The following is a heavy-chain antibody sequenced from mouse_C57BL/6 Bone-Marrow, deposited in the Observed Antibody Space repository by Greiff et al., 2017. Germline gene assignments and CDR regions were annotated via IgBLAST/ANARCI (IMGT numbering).Heavy chain of an antibody. CDR1: GFTFSDYY. V-gene: IGHV5-12*01. Sequence: EVQGVESGGGLVQPGGSLKLSCAASGFTFSDYYMYWVRQTPEKRLEWVAYISNGGGSTYYPDTVKGRFTISRDNAKNTLYLQMSRLKSEDTAMYYCARIIYYGNSYAMDYWGQGTSVTVSS. J-gene: IGHJ4*01. D-gene: IGHD2-1*01. CDR2: ISNGGGST. CDR3: ARIIYYGNSYAMDY.